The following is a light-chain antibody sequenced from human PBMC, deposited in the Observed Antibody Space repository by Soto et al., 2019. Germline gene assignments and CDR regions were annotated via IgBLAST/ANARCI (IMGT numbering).Light chain of an antibody. CDR3: QQLNSYPPFT. J-gene: IGKJ3*01. Sequence: DIQLTQSPSFLSASVGDRVTITCRASQGISSYLAWYQQKPGKPPKLLIYAASTLQSGVPSRFSGSGSGTEFSLTIISRQPEDYVAYYCQQLNSYPPFTFGPGTKVDIK. V-gene: IGKV1-9*01. CDR1: QGISSY. CDR2: AAS.